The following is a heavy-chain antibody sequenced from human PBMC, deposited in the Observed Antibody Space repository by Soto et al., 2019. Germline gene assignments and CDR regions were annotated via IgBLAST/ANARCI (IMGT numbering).Heavy chain of an antibody. CDR3: AKEKENWNFARYFDP. Sequence: EVQLLESGGGLVQPGGCLRLSCAASGFTFSNYAMSWVRQAPGKGLEWVSSFDGGNGNTYYADSVKGRFTISRDNSKSTLYLQMNSLRAEDTAVYYCAKEKENWNFARYFDPWGQGTLVTVSS. D-gene: IGHD1-7*01. CDR2: FDGGNGNT. V-gene: IGHV3-23*01. J-gene: IGHJ5*02. CDR1: GFTFSNYA.